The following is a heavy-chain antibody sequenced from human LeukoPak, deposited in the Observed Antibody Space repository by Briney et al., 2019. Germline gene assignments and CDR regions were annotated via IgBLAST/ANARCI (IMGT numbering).Heavy chain of an antibody. V-gene: IGHV4-34*01. CDR1: GGSFSGYY. D-gene: IGHD2-15*01. CDR3: ARGPYCSGGSCSVAFDY. J-gene: IGHJ4*02. CDR2: INHSGST. Sequence: PSETLPLTCAVYGGSFSGYYWSWIRHPPGKGLEWIGEINHSGSTNYNPSLKSRVTISVDASKNQFSLKLSSVTAADTAVYYCARGPYCSGGSCSVAFDYWGQGTLVTVSS.